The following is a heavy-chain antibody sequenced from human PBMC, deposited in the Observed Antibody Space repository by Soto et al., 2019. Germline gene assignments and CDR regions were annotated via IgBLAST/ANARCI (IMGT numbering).Heavy chain of an antibody. CDR2: IKQEGSEK. J-gene: IGHJ4*02. Sequence: EVQLVESGGGLVQPGGSLRLSCAASGFTFSSYWMSWVRQAPGKGLEWVANIKQEGSEKYYVDSVKGRFTISRDNAKNSVYQQMNSLRAEDTAVYFCARAKYYGSESCLDYGGQGTLVTVSS. V-gene: IGHV3-7*03. CDR1: GFTFSSYW. CDR3: ARAKYYGSESCLDY. D-gene: IGHD3-10*01.